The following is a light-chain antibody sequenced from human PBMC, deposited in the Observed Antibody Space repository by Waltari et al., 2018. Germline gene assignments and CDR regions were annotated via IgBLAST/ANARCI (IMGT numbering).Light chain of an antibody. J-gene: IGKJ1*01. V-gene: IGKV3-20*01. Sequence: EIVLTQSPGTLSLYPGERATLSCRASQSVGKYLAWYQQKPGQAPRLLIYDASTRATGIPDRFSGSGSGTDFSLTISRLEPEDFAVYYCQKYVSLPATFGQGTNVEIK. CDR3: QKYVSLPAT. CDR1: QSVGKY. CDR2: DAS.